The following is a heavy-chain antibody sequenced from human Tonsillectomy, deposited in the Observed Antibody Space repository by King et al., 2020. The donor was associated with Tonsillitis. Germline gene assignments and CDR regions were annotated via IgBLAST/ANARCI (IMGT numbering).Heavy chain of an antibody. J-gene: IGHJ3*02. V-gene: IGHV3-30*02. CDR2: IRYDGSNK. CDR1: GFTFSYYG. D-gene: IGHD6-13*01. CDR3: AKDWRGSWYPAAFDI. Sequence: VQLVESGGGVVQPGGSLRLSCAASGFTFSYYGMHWVRQAPGKGLEWVAFIRYDGSNKYYADSVKGRFTISRDNSKNTLYLQMNSLRAEDTAVYYCAKDWRGSWYPAAFDIWGQGTMVTVSS.